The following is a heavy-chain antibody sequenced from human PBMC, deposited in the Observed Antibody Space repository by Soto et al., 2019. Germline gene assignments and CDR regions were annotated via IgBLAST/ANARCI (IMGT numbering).Heavy chain of an antibody. CDR3: ARGRYCTSATCSRFDP. V-gene: IGHV3-66*01. D-gene: IGHD2-2*01. Sequence: GGSLRLSCSASGFTVSSNYFIWVRQAPGKGLEWVSLIYSGGSTYYADSVKGRFTISRDNSENILYLQMNNLRAEDTAIYYCARGRYCTSATCSRFDPWGQGTLVTVSS. J-gene: IGHJ5*02. CDR2: IYSGGST. CDR1: GFTVSSNY.